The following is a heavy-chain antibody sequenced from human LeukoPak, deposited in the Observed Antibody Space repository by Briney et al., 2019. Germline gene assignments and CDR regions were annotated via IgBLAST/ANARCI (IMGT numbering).Heavy chain of an antibody. D-gene: IGHD3-22*01. V-gene: IGHV3-23*01. CDR2: ISGSGGST. CDR3: AKVFFRSSPIDSSRYYYYFDY. Sequence: GGSLRLSCAASGFTFSSYAMSWVRQAPGKGLEWVSVISGSGGSTYYADSVKGRFTISRDNSKNTLYLQMNSLRAEDTAVYYCAKVFFRSSPIDSSRYYYYFDYWGQGTLVTVSS. CDR1: GFTFSSYA. J-gene: IGHJ4*02.